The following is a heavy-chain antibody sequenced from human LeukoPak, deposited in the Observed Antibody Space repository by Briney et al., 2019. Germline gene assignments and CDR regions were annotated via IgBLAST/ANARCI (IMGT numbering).Heavy chain of an antibody. Sequence: PSETLSLTCTVSGGSISSSSYYWGWIRQPPGKGLEWIGSIYYSGSTYYNPSLKSRVTMSVDTSKNQFSLKLSSVTAADTAVYYCARDKTMVRGEGWFDPWGQGTLVTVSS. J-gene: IGHJ5*02. CDR2: IYYSGST. D-gene: IGHD3-10*01. CDR3: ARDKTMVRGEGWFDP. V-gene: IGHV4-39*07. CDR1: GGSISSSSYY.